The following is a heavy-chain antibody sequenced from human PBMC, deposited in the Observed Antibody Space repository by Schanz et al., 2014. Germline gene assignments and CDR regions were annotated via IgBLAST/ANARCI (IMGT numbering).Heavy chain of an antibody. J-gene: IGHJ4*02. CDR3: ARTIAYGGSSGYFDY. Sequence: QVQLVQSGAEVKKPGASVKVSCTASGYTFTSYDINWVRQAPGQGLEWLGWMNPNSGNPGFAQKFRGRVTVTRDTSTSTVYMELNSLRSEDTAVYYCARTIAYGGSSGYFDYWGQGTLVTVSS. V-gene: IGHV1-8*01. D-gene: IGHD4-17*01. CDR2: MNPNSGNP. CDR1: GYTFTSYD.